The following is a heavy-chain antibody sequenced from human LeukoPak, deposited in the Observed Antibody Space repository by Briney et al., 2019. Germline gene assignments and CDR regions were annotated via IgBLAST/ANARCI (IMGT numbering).Heavy chain of an antibody. Sequence: PGESLKISCKGSGYSFTSYWIGWVRQMPGKGLEWMGIIYPGDSDTRYSPSFQGQVTISADKSISTAYLQWSSLKASDTAMYYCARLSIVGATARGLDYWGQGTLVTVSS. CDR1: GYSFTSYW. V-gene: IGHV5-51*01. J-gene: IGHJ4*02. CDR3: ARLSIVGATARGLDY. CDR2: IYPGDSDT. D-gene: IGHD1-26*01.